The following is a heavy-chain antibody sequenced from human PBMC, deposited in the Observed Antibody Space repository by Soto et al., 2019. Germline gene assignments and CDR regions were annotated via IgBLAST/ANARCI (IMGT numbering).Heavy chain of an antibody. Sequence: ASETLSLTCTVSGGSISSYYWSWIRQPAGKGLEWIGRIYTSGSTNYNPSLKSRVTMSVDTSKNQFSLKLSSVTAADTAVYYCARDQSAYYDFWSGYLGSEFYYYGMDVWGQGTTVTVSS. V-gene: IGHV4-4*07. J-gene: IGHJ6*02. CDR3: ARDQSAYYDFWSGYLGSEFYYYGMDV. CDR2: IYTSGST. D-gene: IGHD3-3*01. CDR1: GGSISSYY.